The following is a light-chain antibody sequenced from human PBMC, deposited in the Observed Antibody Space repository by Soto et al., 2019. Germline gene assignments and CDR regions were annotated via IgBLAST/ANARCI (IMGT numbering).Light chain of an antibody. J-gene: IGKJ1*01. CDR1: QSINNW. V-gene: IGKV1-5*01. CDR2: AAS. Sequence: DFQMTQSPSTLSASLGDRVAITCLASQSINNWLAWYQQKPGKAPKLLIFAASTLQSGVPSRFSGSGSGTDFTLTISSLQAEDFATYYCQQLSTYPSTFGQGTKVDIK. CDR3: QQLSTYPST.